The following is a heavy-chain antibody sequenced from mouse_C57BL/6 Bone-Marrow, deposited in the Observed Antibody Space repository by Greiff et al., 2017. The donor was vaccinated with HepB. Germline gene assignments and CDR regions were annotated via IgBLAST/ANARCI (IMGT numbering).Heavy chain of an antibody. CDR3: ARYDAWFAY. CDR2: IWTGGGT. CDR1: GFSLTSYA. Sequence: VKLVESGPGLVAPSQSLSITCTVSGFSLTSYAISWVRQPPGKGLEWLGVIWTGGGTNYNSALISRLSISKDNSKSQVFLKMNSLQADDTARYYCARYDAWFAYWGQGTLVTVSA. J-gene: IGHJ3*01. D-gene: IGHD2-3*01. V-gene: IGHV2-9-1*01.